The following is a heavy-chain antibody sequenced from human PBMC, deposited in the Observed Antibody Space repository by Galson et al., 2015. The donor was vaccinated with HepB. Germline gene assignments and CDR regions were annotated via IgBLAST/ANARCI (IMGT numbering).Heavy chain of an antibody. CDR1: GFTFSSYS. V-gene: IGHV3-48*04. CDR3: ARRRLGEYLQWYFDL. Sequence: SLRLSCAASGFTFSSYSMNWVRQAPGKGLEWVSYISSSSSTIYYANSVKGRFTISRDNAKNSLYLQMNSLRAEDTAVYYCARRRLGEYLQWYFDLWGRGTLVTVSS. CDR2: ISSSSSTI. D-gene: IGHD3-10*01. J-gene: IGHJ2*01.